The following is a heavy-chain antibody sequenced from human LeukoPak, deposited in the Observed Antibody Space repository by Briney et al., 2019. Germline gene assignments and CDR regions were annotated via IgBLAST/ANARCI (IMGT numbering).Heavy chain of an antibody. CDR3: ARLMSTRSSGFDY. CDR2: VYPGDSDT. CDR1: GYSFANYW. Sequence: GESLKISCKASGYSFANYWIAWVRQMPGRGLECMGIVYPGDSDTRNSPSFQGRVTISADKSTSTAYLQWSSLQVSDTAIYYCARLMSTRSSGFDYWGQGALVTVSS. V-gene: IGHV5-51*01. D-gene: IGHD2-2*01. J-gene: IGHJ4*02.